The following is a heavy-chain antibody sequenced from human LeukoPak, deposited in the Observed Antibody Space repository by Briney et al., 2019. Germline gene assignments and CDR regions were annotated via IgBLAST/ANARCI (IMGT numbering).Heavy chain of an antibody. D-gene: IGHD3-10*01. CDR2: IYSGGST. V-gene: IGHV3-53*01. CDR3: AKDISVVWFGINMFDP. J-gene: IGHJ5*02. CDR1: GFTVSSNY. Sequence: GGSLRLSCAASGFTVSSNYMSWVRQAPGKGLEWVSVIYSGGSTYYADSVKGRFTITRDNSKNTLYLQMNSLRAEDTAVYYCAKDISVVWFGINMFDPWGQGTLATVSS.